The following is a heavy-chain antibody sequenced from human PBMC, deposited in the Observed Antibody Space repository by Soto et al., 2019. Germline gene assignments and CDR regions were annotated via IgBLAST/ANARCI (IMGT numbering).Heavy chain of an antibody. J-gene: IGHJ3*02. CDR3: ASASFRSGYEADI. D-gene: IGHD5-12*01. CDR1: GFTFSSYW. V-gene: IGHV3-7*01. Sequence: PGGSLRLSCAASGFTFSSYWMSWVRQAPGKGLEWVANIKQDGSEKYYVDSVKGRFTISRDNAKNSLYLQMNSLRAEDTAVYYCASASFRSGYEADIWGQGTMVTVSS. CDR2: IKQDGSEK.